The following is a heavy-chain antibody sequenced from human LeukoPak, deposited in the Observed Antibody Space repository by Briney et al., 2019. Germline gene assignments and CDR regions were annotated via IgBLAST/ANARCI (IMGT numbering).Heavy chain of an antibody. CDR2: ISNSETT. Sequence: SETLALTCSVSGGSVTSFDWNWDRQTPGKGLQWIGYISNSETTDYGPSFKSRVTMSLDTSKNQFSLKLSSVTAADTAVYYCARGASGDSGSLDYWGQGTLVTVSS. J-gene: IGHJ4*02. D-gene: IGHD3-10*01. CDR3: ARGASGDSGSLDY. V-gene: IGHV4-59*02. CDR1: GGSVTSFD.